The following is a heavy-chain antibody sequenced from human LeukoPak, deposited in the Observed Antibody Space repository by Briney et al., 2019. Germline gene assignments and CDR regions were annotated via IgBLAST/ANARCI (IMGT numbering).Heavy chain of an antibody. D-gene: IGHD3-22*01. V-gene: IGHV4-39*01. CDR3: ARSKDSMTRDS. Sequence: SETLSLTCTVSGGSISSSSHYWGWIRQPPGKGLEWIGSIYYSGNTYYNPSLKSRVTISVDTSKNQFSLRLSSVSAADTAVYYCARSKDSMTRDSWEQGTLVTVSS. CDR1: GGSISSSSHY. J-gene: IGHJ4*02. CDR2: IYYSGNT.